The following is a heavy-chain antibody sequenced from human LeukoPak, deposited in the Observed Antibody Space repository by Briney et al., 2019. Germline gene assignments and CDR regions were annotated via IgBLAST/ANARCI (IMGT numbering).Heavy chain of an antibody. V-gene: IGHV6-1*01. CDR1: GDTVSSNSAA. CDR3: ARISGGYSYGDDAFDI. J-gene: IGHJ3*02. D-gene: IGHD5-18*01. CDR2: TYYRSKWYN. Sequence: SQTLSLTCAISGDTVSSNSAAWNWIRQSPSRGLEWLGRTYYRSKWYNDYAVSVKSRITINPDTSKNQFSLQLNSVTPEDTAVYYCARISGGYSYGDDAFDIWGQGTMVTVSS.